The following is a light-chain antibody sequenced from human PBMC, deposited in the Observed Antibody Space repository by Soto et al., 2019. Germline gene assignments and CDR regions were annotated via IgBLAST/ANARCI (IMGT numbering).Light chain of an antibody. CDR3: QQANSFPRT. Sequence: DIQMTQSPSSVSASVGDRVTITCRASQAISTWLAWYQQKPGKAPKLLIYDASNLQTGVPSRFSGSRSGTDFTLTSSSLQPEDFATYYCQQANSFPRTCGEGTEVEIK. V-gene: IGKV1D-12*01. CDR1: QAISTW. CDR2: DAS. J-gene: IGKJ1*01.